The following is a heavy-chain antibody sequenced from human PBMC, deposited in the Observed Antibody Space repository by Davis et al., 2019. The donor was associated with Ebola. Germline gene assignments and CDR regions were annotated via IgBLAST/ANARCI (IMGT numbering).Heavy chain of an antibody. CDR2: NIPILGIA. Sequence: AASVKVSCKASGGTFSSYTISWVRQAPGPGLEWMGRNIPILGIANYAQKFQGRVTITADKSTSTAYMELSSLRSEDTAVYYCASRTYYYESSAPIGDWFDPWGQGTLVTVSS. V-gene: IGHV1-69*02. J-gene: IGHJ5*02. D-gene: IGHD3-22*01. CDR3: ASRTYYYESSAPIGDWFDP. CDR1: GGTFSSYT.